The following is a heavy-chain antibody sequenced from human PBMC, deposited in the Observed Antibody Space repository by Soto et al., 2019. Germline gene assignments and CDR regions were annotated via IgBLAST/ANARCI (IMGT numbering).Heavy chain of an antibody. D-gene: IGHD4-17*01. CDR2: FYYSGST. Sequence: QLQLQESGPGLVKPSETLSLTCTVSGGSISSSSYYWGWIRQPPGKGLEWIGSFYYSGSTFYNPSLKSRVTISVDTSKNQFSLKLSSVTAADTAVYYCATFYGDYVSYWGQGTLVTVSS. CDR3: ATFYGDYVSY. V-gene: IGHV4-39*01. J-gene: IGHJ4*02. CDR1: GGSISSSSYY.